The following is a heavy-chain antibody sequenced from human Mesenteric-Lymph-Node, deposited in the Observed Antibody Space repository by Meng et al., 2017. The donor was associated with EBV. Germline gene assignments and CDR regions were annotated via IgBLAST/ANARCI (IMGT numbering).Heavy chain of an antibody. CDR1: GASISNTIYY. D-gene: IGHD2-21*02. J-gene: IGHJ4*02. CDR2: MFYSGST. Sequence: QQQRRWLGPGLGRPSETLSLTCTVSGASISNTIYYWGWIRQPPGKGLEWIGTMFYSGSTYYNSSLKSRLTMSVDTSKNHFSLKVRSVTAADTAVYYCARGDLGETYFDYWGQGTLVTVSS. CDR3: ARGDLGETYFDY. V-gene: IGHV4-39*07.